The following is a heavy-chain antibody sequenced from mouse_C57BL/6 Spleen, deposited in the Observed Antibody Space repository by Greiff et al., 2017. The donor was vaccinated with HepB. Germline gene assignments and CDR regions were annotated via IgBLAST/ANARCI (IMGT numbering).Heavy chain of an antibody. CDR2: IYPGDGDT. CDR3: AREDYGPMDY. D-gene: IGHD1-2*01. V-gene: IGHV1-80*01. J-gene: IGHJ4*01. Sequence: QVQLKESGAELVKPGASVKISCKASGYAFSSYWMNWVKQRPGKGLEWIGQIYPGDGDTNYNGKFKGKATLTADKSSSTAYMQLSSLTSEDSAVYFCAREDYGPMDYWGQGTSVTVSS. CDR1: GYAFSSYW.